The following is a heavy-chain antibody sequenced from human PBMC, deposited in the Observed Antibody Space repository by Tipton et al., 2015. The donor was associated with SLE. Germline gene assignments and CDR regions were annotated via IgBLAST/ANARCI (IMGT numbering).Heavy chain of an antibody. CDR1: GFTFDDYG. CDR2: INWDGGST. CDR3: VRVRGIVGVTGDAFDI. J-gene: IGHJ3*02. D-gene: IGHD1-26*01. V-gene: IGHV3-20*01. Sequence: SLRLSCAASGFTFDDYGMSWVRQTPGKGLEWVSAINWDGGSTHYADSVKGRFTISRDNAKNSLYLQMNSLRAEDTALYHCVRVRGIVGVTGDAFDIWGQGTVVTVSS.